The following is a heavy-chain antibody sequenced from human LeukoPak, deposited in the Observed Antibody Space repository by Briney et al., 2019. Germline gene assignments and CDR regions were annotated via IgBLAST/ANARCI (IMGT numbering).Heavy chain of an antibody. CDR2: VSGSGGNT. V-gene: IGHV3-23*01. Sequence: QPGGSLRLSCAASGFTFTNSAMTWVRQAPGKGLEWVSTVSGSGGNTYYADSVKGRFTISRDNSENTLYLQMNSLRAQDTAVYYCAKSLAVPGSPDYWGQGTLVTVSS. CDR1: GFTFTNSA. J-gene: IGHJ4*02. CDR3: AKSLAVPGSPDY. D-gene: IGHD6-19*01.